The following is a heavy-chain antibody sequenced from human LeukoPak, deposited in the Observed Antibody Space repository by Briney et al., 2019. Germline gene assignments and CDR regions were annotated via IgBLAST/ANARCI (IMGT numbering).Heavy chain of an antibody. CDR2: INPSGGST. V-gene: IGHV1-46*01. CDR3: ARDIGILGGSYYTEFDY. D-gene: IGHD1-26*01. J-gene: IGHJ4*02. CDR1: GYTFTSYY. Sequence: GASVKVSCKASGYTFTSYYMHWVRQAPGQGLEWMGIINPSGGSTSYAQKFQGRVTMTRDMSTSTVYMELSSLRSEDTAVYYCARDIGILGGSYYTEFDYWGQGTLVTVSS.